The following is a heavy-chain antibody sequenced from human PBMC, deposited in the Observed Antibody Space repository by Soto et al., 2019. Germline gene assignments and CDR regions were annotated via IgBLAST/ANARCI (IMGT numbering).Heavy chain of an antibody. CDR3: APTLYGDIVAY. J-gene: IGHJ4*02. Sequence: QVQLVQSGAEVKKPGASVKVSCKASGYTFTSYDINWVRQATGQGLEWMGWMNPNSGNTGYAQKVQGRVTMTRNTSRGTAYMELSSLRSGDTAVYYCAPTLYGDIVAYGGQGPLVPVSS. D-gene: IGHD4-17*01. CDR2: MNPNSGNT. V-gene: IGHV1-8*01. CDR1: GYTFTSYD.